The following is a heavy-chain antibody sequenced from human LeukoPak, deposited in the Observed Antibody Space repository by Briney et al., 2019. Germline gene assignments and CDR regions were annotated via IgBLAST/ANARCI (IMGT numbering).Heavy chain of an antibody. J-gene: IGHJ4*02. CDR2: IYYSGST. Sequence: PSETLSLTCTVSGGSISSYYWSWIRQPPGKGLEWIGYIYYSGSTYYNPSLKSRVTISVDTPKNQFSLKLSSVTAADTAVYYCARDPSVKLACPFDYWGQGTLVTVSS. D-gene: IGHD4-17*01. CDR1: GGSISSYY. V-gene: IGHV4-59*12. CDR3: ARDPSVKLACPFDY.